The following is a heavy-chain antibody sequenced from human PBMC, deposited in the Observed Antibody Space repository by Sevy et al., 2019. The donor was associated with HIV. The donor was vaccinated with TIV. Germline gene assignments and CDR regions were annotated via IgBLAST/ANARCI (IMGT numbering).Heavy chain of an antibody. J-gene: IGHJ5*02. Sequence: SETLSLTCTVSGGSISSSSYYWGWIRQPPGKGLEWIGSIYYSGSTYYNPSLKSRVTISVDTSKNQFSLKLSSVTAADPAVYYCAGQDLVPLIAAAGAAWFDPWGQGTLVTVSS. CDR3: AGQDLVPLIAAAGAAWFDP. V-gene: IGHV4-39*01. CDR2: IYYSGST. D-gene: IGHD6-13*01. CDR1: GGSISSSSYY.